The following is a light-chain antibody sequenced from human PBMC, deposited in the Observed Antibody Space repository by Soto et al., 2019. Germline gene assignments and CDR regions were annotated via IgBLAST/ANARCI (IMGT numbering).Light chain of an antibody. CDR3: SSYTSSSTPHVV. Sequence: QSVLTQPASLSGSPGQSIAISCTGTSCDVGGYNYVSWYQQHPGKAPKLMIYDVSNRPSGVSNRFSGSKSGNTASLTISGLQAQYEADYYCSSYTSSSTPHVVFGGGTQLTVL. CDR1: SCDVGGYNY. V-gene: IGLV2-14*01. J-gene: IGLJ2*01. CDR2: DVS.